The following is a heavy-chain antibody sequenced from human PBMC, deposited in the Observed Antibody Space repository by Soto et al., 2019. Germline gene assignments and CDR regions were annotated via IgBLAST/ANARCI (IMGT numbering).Heavy chain of an antibody. CDR2: ISAYNGNT. CDR3: ARERVIAVAGPGGWFDP. Sequence: QVQLVQSGAEVKKPGASVKVSCKASGYTFTSYGISWVRQAPGQGLEWMGWISAYNGNTNFAQKLQGRVTMTTDTSTSTAYMELRSLRSDDTAVYYCARERVIAVAGPGGWFDPWGQGTPVTVSS. J-gene: IGHJ5*02. V-gene: IGHV1-18*01. D-gene: IGHD6-19*01. CDR1: GYTFTSYG.